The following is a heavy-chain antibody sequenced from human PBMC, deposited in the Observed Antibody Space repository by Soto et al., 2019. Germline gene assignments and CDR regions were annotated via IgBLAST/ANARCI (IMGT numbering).Heavy chain of an antibody. CDR3: ARGAIVVVPLRDFDI. Sequence: SETLSLTCAVYGGSFSGYYWSWIRQPPGKGLEWIGEINHSGSTNYNPSLKSRVTISVDTSKNQFSLKLSSVTAADTAVYYCARGAIVVVPLRDFDIWGQGTMVTVSS. J-gene: IGHJ3*02. D-gene: IGHD2-15*01. CDR1: GGSFSGYY. CDR2: INHSGST. V-gene: IGHV4-34*01.